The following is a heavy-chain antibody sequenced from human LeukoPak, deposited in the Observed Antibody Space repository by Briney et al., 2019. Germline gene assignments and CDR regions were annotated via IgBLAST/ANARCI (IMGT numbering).Heavy chain of an antibody. CDR2: ISSSSSYI. J-gene: IGHJ3*02. CDR1: GFTFSSYS. Sequence: GGSLRLSCAASGFTFSSYSMNWVRQAPGKGLEWVSSISSSSSYIYYADSVKGRFTISRDNAKNLLYLQMNSLRAEDTAVYYCARDREMATSWGDAFDIWGQGTMVTVSS. V-gene: IGHV3-21*01. D-gene: IGHD5-24*01. CDR3: ARDREMATSWGDAFDI.